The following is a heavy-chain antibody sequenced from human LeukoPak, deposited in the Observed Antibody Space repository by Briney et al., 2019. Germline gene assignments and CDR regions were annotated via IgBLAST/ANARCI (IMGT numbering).Heavy chain of an antibody. J-gene: IGHJ4*02. Sequence: SETLSLTCTVSGGSISSSSYYWGWIRQPPGKGLEWIGNVYYSGSTYYNPSLKSRVTISVDTSQNQFSLKLSSATAADTAVYYCATQRPGDFWSGYSDWGQGSLVTVSS. D-gene: IGHD3-3*01. V-gene: IGHV4-39*07. CDR1: GGSISSSSYY. CDR3: ATQRPGDFWSGYSD. CDR2: VYYSGST.